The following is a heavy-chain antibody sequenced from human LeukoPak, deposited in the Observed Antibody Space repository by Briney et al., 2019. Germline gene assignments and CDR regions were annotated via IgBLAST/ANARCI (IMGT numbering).Heavy chain of an antibody. V-gene: IGHV4-59*12. Sequence: SETLSLTCTVSGGSISSYYWSWIRQPPGKGLEWIGYIYHSGSTYYNPSLKSRVTISVDRSKNQFSLKLSSVTAADTAVYYCARTGTTGWFDPWGQGTLVTVSS. CDR3: ARTGTTGWFDP. CDR1: GGSISSYY. D-gene: IGHD1-1*01. CDR2: IYHSGST. J-gene: IGHJ5*02.